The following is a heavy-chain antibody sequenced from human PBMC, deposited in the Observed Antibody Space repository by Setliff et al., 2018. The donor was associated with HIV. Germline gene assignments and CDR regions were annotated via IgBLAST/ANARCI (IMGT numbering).Heavy chain of an antibody. CDR1: GGSFSGYY. Sequence: ASETLSLTCAVYGGSFSGYYWSWIRQPPGKGLEWIGEINHSGSTNYNPSLKSRVTISVDTSKNQFSLKLSSVTAADTAVYYCAREGSVVPAAQANYMDVWGKGTTVTVSS. V-gene: IGHV4-34*01. D-gene: IGHD2-2*01. CDR2: INHSGST. J-gene: IGHJ6*03. CDR3: AREGSVVPAAQANYMDV.